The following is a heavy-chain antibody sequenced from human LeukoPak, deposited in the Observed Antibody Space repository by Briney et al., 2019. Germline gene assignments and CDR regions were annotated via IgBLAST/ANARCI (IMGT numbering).Heavy chain of an antibody. D-gene: IGHD3-3*01. V-gene: IGHV4-39*07. CDR2: IYYSGST. Sequence: PSETLSLTCTVSGGSISSSSYYWGWIRQPPGKGLEWLGSIYYSGSTYYNPSLNSLATISVDTSKNQFSLKLSSVTAADTAVYYCARAWSYYYYYLDVWGKGTTVTVSS. CDR3: ARAWSYYYYYLDV. CDR1: GGSISSSSYY. J-gene: IGHJ6*03.